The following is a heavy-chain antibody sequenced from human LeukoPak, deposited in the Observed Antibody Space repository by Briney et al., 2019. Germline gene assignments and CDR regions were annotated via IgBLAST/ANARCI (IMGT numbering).Heavy chain of an antibody. J-gene: IGHJ3*02. CDR2: IIPIFGTA. Sequence: GASVKVSCMASGGTFSSYAISWVRQAPGQGLEWMGVIIPIFGTANYAQKFQGRVTITADDSTSTAYMELSSLRSEDTAVDYCARVVLRFLEWTHHAFDIWLQRTMVTVSS. D-gene: IGHD3-3*01. CDR3: ARVVLRFLEWTHHAFDI. CDR1: GGTFSSYA. V-gene: IGHV1-69*13.